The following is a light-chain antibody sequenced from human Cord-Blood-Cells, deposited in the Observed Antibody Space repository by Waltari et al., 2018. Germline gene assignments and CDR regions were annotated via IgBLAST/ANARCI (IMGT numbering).Light chain of an antibody. Sequence: DIQMTQSPSSLSASVGDRVTITCQASQDISNYLNWYQQKPGKAPKLLIYDASNLETGVSSRFRGSGSGTEFTFTISSLQPADIATYYCQQYDNRPLTFGPGIQVDIK. CDR1: QDISNY. J-gene: IGKJ3*01. CDR2: DAS. V-gene: IGKV1-33*01. CDR3: QQYDNRPLT.